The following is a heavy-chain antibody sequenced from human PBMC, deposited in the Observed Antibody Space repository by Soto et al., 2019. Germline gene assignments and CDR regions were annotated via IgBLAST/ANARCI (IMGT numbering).Heavy chain of an antibody. J-gene: IGHJ4*02. CDR2: IWYDGSNK. D-gene: IGHD6-6*01. CDR1: GFTFSSYG. Sequence: GGSLRLSCAASGFTFSSYGMHWVRQAPGKGLEWVAVIWYDGSNKYYADSVKGRFTISRDNSKNTLYLQMNSLRAEDTAVYYCARGPRAAPTQIDYWGQGTLVTVSS. CDR3: ARGPRAAPTQIDY. V-gene: IGHV3-33*01.